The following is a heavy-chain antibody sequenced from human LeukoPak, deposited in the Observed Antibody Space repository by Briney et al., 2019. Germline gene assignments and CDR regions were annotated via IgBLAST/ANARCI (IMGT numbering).Heavy chain of an antibody. Sequence: VASVKVSCKASGGTFSSYAISWVRQAPGQGLEWMGGIIPIFGTANYAQKFQGRVTITADESTSTAYMELSSLRSEDTAVYYCARSLAVPAAKNMGPRHQQVAFDIWGQGTMVTVSS. D-gene: IGHD2-2*01. J-gene: IGHJ3*02. CDR1: GGTFSSYA. CDR2: IIPIFGTA. CDR3: ARSLAVPAAKNMGPRHQQVAFDI. V-gene: IGHV1-69*13.